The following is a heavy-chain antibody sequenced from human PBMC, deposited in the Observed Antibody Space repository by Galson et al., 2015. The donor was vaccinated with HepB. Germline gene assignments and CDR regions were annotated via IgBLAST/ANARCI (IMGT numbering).Heavy chain of an antibody. Sequence: SLRLSCAASGFTFSSYSMNWVRQAPGKGLEWVSSISSSSSYIYYADSVKGRFTISRDNAKNSLYLQMNSLRAEDTAVYYCAREGYSYGYAISNLLVFYYYGMDVWGQGTTVSVSS. J-gene: IGHJ6*02. V-gene: IGHV3-21*01. CDR2: ISSSSSYI. CDR3: AREGYSYGYAISNLLVFYYYGMDV. CDR1: GFTFSSYS. D-gene: IGHD5-18*01.